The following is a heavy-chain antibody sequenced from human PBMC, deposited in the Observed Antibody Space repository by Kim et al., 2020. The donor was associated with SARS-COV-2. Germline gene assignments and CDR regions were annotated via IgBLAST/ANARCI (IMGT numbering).Heavy chain of an antibody. J-gene: IGHJ4*02. CDR3: AKGNGLTRWLQY. Sequence: GGSLRLSCAASGFTFSTYAMSWVRQAPGKGLEWVSTITGSGGSTYYADSVKGRFTISRYSSENTLYLQMNSLNAEDTAVYYCAKGNGLTRWLQYWGQGTLVTVSS. CDR1: GFTFSTYA. D-gene: IGHD5-12*01. V-gene: IGHV3-23*01. CDR2: ITGSGGST.